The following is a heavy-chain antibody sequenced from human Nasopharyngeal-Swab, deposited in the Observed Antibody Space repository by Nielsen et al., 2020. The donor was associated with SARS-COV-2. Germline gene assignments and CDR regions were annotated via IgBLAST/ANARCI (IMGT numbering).Heavy chain of an antibody. CDR3: ARMSSGYLDY. CDR1: GGTFSSYA. CDR2: ISAYNGNT. V-gene: IGHV1-18*01. Sequence: ASVKVSCKASGGTFSSYAISWVRQAPGQGLEWMGWISAYNGNTNYAQKLQGRVTMTTDTSTSTAYMELRSLRSDDTAVYYCARMSSGYLDYWGQGTLVTVSS. J-gene: IGHJ4*02. D-gene: IGHD3-22*01.